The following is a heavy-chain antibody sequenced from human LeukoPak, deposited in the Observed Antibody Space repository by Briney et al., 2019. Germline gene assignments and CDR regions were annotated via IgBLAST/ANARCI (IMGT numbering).Heavy chain of an antibody. CDR1: GFTFSSYA. J-gene: IGHJ4*02. D-gene: IGHD6-19*01. CDR2: ISSNGGST. V-gene: IGHV3-64D*06. Sequence: GGSLRLSCAASGFTFSSYAMHWVRQAPGKGLEYVSGISSNGGSTYYADSVKGRFTISRDNSKNTLYLQMSSLRAEDTAVYYCVKERSSGWYDFDYWGQGTLVTVSS. CDR3: VKERSSGWYDFDY.